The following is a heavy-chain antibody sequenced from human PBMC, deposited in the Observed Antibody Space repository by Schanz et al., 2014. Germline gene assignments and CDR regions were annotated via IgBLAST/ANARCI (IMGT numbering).Heavy chain of an antibody. CDR3: ARGTMPGTFDI. Sequence: QAQLMQSGPELKRPGASVKVSCTASGYTLKNYGISWVRQAPGLGLEWMGRIIPILGIANYAQKFQGRVTITADKSTSTAYMELTSLRYEDTALYYCARGTMPGTFDIWGQGTMVTVSS. D-gene: IGHD2-2*01. CDR2: IIPILGIA. CDR1: GYTLKNYG. J-gene: IGHJ3*02. V-gene: IGHV1-69*04.